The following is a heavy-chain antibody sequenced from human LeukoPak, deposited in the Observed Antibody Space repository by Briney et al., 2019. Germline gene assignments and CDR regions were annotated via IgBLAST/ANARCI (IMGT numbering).Heavy chain of an antibody. Sequence: GGSLRLSCAASGFTFSSYEMNWVRQAPGKGLEWVSYISSSGSTKYYADSVKGRFTISRDNSKNTLYLQMNSLRAEDTAVYYCARAGIAVAGTLPLYYYYMDVWGKGTTVTVSS. J-gene: IGHJ6*03. CDR1: GFTFSSYE. CDR3: ARAGIAVAGTLPLYYYYMDV. CDR2: ISSSGSTK. D-gene: IGHD6-19*01. V-gene: IGHV3-48*03.